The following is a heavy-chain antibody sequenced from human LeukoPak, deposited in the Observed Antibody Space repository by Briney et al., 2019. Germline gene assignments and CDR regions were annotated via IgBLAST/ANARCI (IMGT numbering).Heavy chain of an antibody. Sequence: PGGSLRLSCAASGFTFSSYSMNRVRQAPGKGLEWVSSISSSSSYIYYADSVKGRFTISRDNAKNSLYLQMNSLRAEDTAVYYCARLGSGWYQDVWGKGTTVTVSS. J-gene: IGHJ6*04. V-gene: IGHV3-21*01. CDR3: ARLGSGWYQDV. D-gene: IGHD6-19*01. CDR1: GFTFSSYS. CDR2: ISSSSSYI.